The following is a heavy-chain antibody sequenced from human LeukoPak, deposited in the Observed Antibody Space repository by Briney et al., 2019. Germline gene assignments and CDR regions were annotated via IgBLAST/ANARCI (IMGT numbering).Heavy chain of an antibody. Sequence: PGGSLRLSCAASGFTVSSNYMSWVRQAPGKGLEWVSVIYSGGSTYYADSVKGRFTISRDNSKNTLYLQMNSLRAEDTAVYYCARAGGIAAAGFVDVWDKGTTVTVSS. J-gene: IGHJ6*04. CDR2: IYSGGST. CDR1: GFTVSSNY. D-gene: IGHD6-25*01. V-gene: IGHV3-53*01. CDR3: ARAGGIAAAGFVDV.